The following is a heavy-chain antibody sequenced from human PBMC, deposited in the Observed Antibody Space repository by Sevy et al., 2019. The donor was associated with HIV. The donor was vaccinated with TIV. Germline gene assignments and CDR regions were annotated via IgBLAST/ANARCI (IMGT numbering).Heavy chain of an antibody. J-gene: IGHJ4*02. V-gene: IGHV3-7*01. D-gene: IGHD2-21*01. CDR2: IYQDGSQE. Sequence: GGSLRLSCAACGFSFSDYYMGWVRQAPGQGLEWVANIYQDGSQENYVDSVKGRFTISRDNAKNSVYLQMNSLRVDDTGIYYCTRELWPGDYWGQGTLVTVSS. CDR3: TRELWPGDY. CDR1: GFSFSDYY.